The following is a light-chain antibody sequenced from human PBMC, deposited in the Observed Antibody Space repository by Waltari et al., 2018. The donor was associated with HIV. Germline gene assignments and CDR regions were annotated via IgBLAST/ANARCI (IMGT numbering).Light chain of an antibody. V-gene: IGLV1-47*01. J-gene: IGLJ1*01. CDR3: AVWGDSLNSYV. CDR2: RNN. Sequence: QSVLTQPPSASGTPGQRVTISCSGSSSNIGSNYVYWYQQLPGTAPKLLIYRNNQRPSGVPDRFSGSKSGTSASLAISGLRSEDEADYYCAVWGDSLNSYVFGTRTEVTVL. CDR1: SSNIGSNY.